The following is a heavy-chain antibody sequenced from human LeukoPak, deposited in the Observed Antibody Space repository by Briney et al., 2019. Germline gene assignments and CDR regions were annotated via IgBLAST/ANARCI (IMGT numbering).Heavy chain of an antibody. CDR2: ISSSGSTI. D-gene: IGHD1-20*01. J-gene: IGHJ4*02. Sequence: GGSLRLSCAASGFTFSDYYMSWIRQAPGKGLEWVSYISSSGSTIYYADSVKGRFTISRDNAKNSLYLQMNSLRAEDTAVYYCARTSSAGYNWNERFDYWGQGTLVTVSS. V-gene: IGHV3-11*01. CDR1: GFTFSDYY. CDR3: ARTSSAGYNWNERFDY.